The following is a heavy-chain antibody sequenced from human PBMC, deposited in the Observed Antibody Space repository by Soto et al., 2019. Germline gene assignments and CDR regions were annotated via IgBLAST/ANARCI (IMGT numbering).Heavy chain of an antibody. V-gene: IGHV4-61*01. CDR2: IYYSGNT. J-gene: IGHJ5*02. CDR1: AGSVNSGSYY. D-gene: IGHD3-16*01. Sequence: QVQLQESGPGLVKPSETLSLTCTVSAGSVNSGSYYWRWIRQPPGRGLAWIGCIYYSGNTNYNPSLKSRVTISLDKSKNQFSLNLNSVTAADTAVYYCARSESRGKSVPYTKWFDPWGQGTLVTVSS. CDR3: ARSESRGKSVPYTKWFDP.